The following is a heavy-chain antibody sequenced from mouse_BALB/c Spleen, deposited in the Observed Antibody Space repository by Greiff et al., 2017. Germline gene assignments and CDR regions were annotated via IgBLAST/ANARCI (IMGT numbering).Heavy chain of an antibody. CDR2: ISSGGST. V-gene: IGHV5-6-5*01. Sequence: EVQGVESGGGLVKPGGSLKLSCAASGFTFSSYAMSWVRQTPEKRLEWVASISSGGSTYYPDSVKGRFTISRDNARNILYLQMSSLRSEDTAMYYCARPYYGYAMDYWGQGTSVTVSS. J-gene: IGHJ4*01. CDR3: ARPYYGYAMDY. D-gene: IGHD2-9*01. CDR1: GFTFSSYA.